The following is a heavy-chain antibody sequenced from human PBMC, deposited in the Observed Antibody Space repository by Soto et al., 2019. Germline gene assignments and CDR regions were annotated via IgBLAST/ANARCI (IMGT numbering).Heavy chain of an antibody. Sequence: PGESLKISCKGSGYNFTSYWISWVRQMPGKGLEWMGRIDSSDSYINYNPSFQGLVTISADKSISTAYMELRSLRSDDTAVYYCARDRRNYYSSSWRYYYYGMDVWGQGTTVTVSS. V-gene: IGHV5-10-1*01. D-gene: IGHD6-13*01. CDR3: ARDRRNYYSSSWRYYYYGMDV. CDR2: IDSSDSYI. J-gene: IGHJ6*02. CDR1: GYNFTSYW.